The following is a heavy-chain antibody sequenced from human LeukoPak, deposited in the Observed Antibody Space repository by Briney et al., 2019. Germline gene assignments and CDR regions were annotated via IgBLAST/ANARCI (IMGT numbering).Heavy chain of an antibody. V-gene: IGHV4-39*01. CDR1: GGSISSSSYY. CDR3: ARADGSGKAYFDY. J-gene: IGHJ4*02. D-gene: IGHD3-10*01. Sequence: SETLSLTCTVSGGSISSSSYYWGWIRQPPGKGLEWIGSIYYSGSTYYNPSLKSRVTISVDTSKNQFSLKLSSVTAADTAVYYCARADGSGKAYFDYWGQGTLVTVSS. CDR2: IYYSGST.